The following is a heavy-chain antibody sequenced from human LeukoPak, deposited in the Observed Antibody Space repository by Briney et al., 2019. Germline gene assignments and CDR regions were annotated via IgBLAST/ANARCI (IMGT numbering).Heavy chain of an antibody. CDR1: RGSISSSNW. CDR3: AREDYYGSGAHDY. Sequence: PSGTLSLTCAVSRGSISSSNWWSWVRQPPGKGLEWIGEIYHSGSTNYNPSFKSRVTISVDKSKNQFSLKLSSVTAADTAVYYCAREDYYGSGAHDYWGQGTLVTVSS. V-gene: IGHV4-4*02. CDR2: IYHSGST. D-gene: IGHD3-10*01. J-gene: IGHJ4*02.